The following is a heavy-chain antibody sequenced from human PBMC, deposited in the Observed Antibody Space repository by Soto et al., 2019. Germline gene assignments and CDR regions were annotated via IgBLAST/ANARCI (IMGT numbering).Heavy chain of an antibody. V-gene: IGHV1-2*02. D-gene: IGHD3-3*01. CDR1: GYTFTGYY. CDR2: INPNSGGT. CDR3: ARDTVEGYDFWSGYPKYYYCGMDV. J-gene: IGHJ6*02. Sequence: ASVKVSCKASGYTFTGYYMHWVRQAPGQGLEWMGWINPNSGGTNYAQKFQGRVTMTRDTSISTAYMELSRLRSDDTAVYYCARDTVEGYDFWSGYPKYYYCGMDVWGQGTTVTVSS.